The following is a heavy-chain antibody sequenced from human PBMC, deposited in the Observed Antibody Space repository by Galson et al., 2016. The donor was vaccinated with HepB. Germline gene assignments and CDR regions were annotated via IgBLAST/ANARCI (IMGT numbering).Heavy chain of an antibody. J-gene: IGHJ5*02. V-gene: IGHV3-73*01. Sequence: SLRLSCAASGFNFPGSCIHWVRQASGKGLEWVGRIRSKADSIATSYAASVKGRLIVSRDDSKNTAYLHMSSLKTEDTAVYFCTRGYCSGPTCYPRFDPWGQGTLVTVSS. D-gene: IGHD2-2*01. CDR1: GFNFPGSC. CDR3: TRGYCSGPTCYPRFDP. CDR2: IRSKADSIAT.